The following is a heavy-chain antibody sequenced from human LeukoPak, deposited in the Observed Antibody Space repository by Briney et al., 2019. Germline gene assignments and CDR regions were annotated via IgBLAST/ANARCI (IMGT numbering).Heavy chain of an antibody. V-gene: IGHV4-59*01. CDR1: GGSISSYY. Sequence: PSETLSLTCTVSGGSISSYYWSWIRQPPGKGLEWIGYIYYSGSTNYNPSLKSRVTISVDTSKNQFSLKLSSVTAADTAVYYCARERYYDILTGYTDYWGQGTLVTVSS. CDR3: ARERYYDILTGYTDY. J-gene: IGHJ4*02. D-gene: IGHD3-9*01. CDR2: IYYSGST.